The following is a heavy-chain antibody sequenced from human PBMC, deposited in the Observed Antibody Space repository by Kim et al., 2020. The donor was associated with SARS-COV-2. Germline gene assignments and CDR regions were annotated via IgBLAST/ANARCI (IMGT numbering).Heavy chain of an antibody. V-gene: IGHV1-69*13. D-gene: IGHD5-12*01. CDR1: GGTFSSYA. CDR3: AKDGYNKDYYYGMVV. J-gene: IGHJ6*02. Sequence: SVKVSCKASGGTFSSYAISWVRQAPGQGLEWMGGIIPIFGTANYAQKFQGRVTITADESTSTAYMELSSLRSEDTAVYYCAKDGYNKDYYYGMVVWGQGPTVTVSS. CDR2: IIPIFGTA.